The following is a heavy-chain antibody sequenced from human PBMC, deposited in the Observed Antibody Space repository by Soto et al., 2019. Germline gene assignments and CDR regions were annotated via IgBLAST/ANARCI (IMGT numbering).Heavy chain of an antibody. CDR3: ARDPRMITFGGVIVGLDY. V-gene: IGHV1-46*03. D-gene: IGHD3-16*02. J-gene: IGHJ4*02. CDR1: GYTFTSYY. Sequence: ASVKVSCKASGYTFTSYYMHWVRQAPGQGLEWMGIINPSGGSTSYAQKFQGRVTMTRDTSTSTVYMELSSLRSEDTAVYYCARDPRMITFGGVIVGLDYWGQGTLVTVSS. CDR2: INPSGGST.